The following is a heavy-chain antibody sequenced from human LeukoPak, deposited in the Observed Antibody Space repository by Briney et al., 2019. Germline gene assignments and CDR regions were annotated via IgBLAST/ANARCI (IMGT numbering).Heavy chain of an antibody. CDR2: IYYSGTA. CDR3: ARREALDVQTFDY. V-gene: IGHV4-39*01. J-gene: IGHJ4*02. CDR1: GASISNNDFC. Sequence: PSETLSLTCAVSGASISNNDFCWGWLRQPPGKGPEWIGTIYYSGTAFYNPSLRSRVTVSLDTSRNQFSLKLSSVTAADTAVYYCARREALDVQTFDYWGQGTLVTVSS.